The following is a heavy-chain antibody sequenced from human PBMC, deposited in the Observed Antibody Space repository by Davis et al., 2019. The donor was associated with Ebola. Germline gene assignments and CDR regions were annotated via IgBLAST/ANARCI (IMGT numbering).Heavy chain of an antibody. D-gene: IGHD3-10*01. CDR1: GLTFTNNW. Sequence: GESLKISCVASGLTFTNNWIFWVRQAPGKGLVWVSSINADGRTTTYADFVKGRFTISRHNSKNTLYLQMNSLRAEDTAVYYCAKYGSGSYNYWGQGTLVTVSS. J-gene: IGHJ4*02. CDR3: AKYGSGSYNY. V-gene: IGHV3-74*03. CDR2: INADGRTT.